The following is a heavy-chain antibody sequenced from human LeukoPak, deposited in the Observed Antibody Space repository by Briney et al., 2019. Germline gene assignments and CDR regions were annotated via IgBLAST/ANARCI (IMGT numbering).Heavy chain of an antibody. J-gene: IGHJ4*02. CDR1: GYSISSGYY. CDR2: IYHSGST. D-gene: IGHD1-26*01. CDR3: ANGEIVGATADY. Sequence: SETLSLTCTVSGYSISSGYYWGWIRQPPGKGLEWIGSIYHSGSTYYNPSLKSRVTISVDTSKNQFSLKLSSVTAADTAVYYCANGEIVGATADYWGQGTLVTVSS. V-gene: IGHV4-38-2*02.